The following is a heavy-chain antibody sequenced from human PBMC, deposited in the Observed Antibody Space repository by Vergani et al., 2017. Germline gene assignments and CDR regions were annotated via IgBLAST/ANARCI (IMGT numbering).Heavy chain of an antibody. J-gene: IGHJ4*02. CDR1: GFKFSQFG. CDR3: AKEGGGYCSGGTCYPEY. V-gene: IGHV3-NL1*01. D-gene: IGHD2-15*01. Sequence: QVQLVESGGGVVQPGTSLRLSCEASGFKFSQFGMHWVRQGPGKGLEWVSGISASGAPTYYADSVKGPFTISRDNSKNTLYLQMKSLRPEDTAVYYCAKEGGGYCSGGTCYPEYWGQGTLVIVSS. CDR2: ISASGAPT.